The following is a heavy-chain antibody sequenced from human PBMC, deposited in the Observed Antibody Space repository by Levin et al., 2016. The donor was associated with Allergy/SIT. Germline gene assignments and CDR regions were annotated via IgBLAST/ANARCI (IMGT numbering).Heavy chain of an antibody. D-gene: IGHD6-13*01. V-gene: IGHV3-21*01. CDR3: ARDGYSGTGRMFDY. Sequence: GGSLRLSCAASGFTFSSYSINWVRQAPGKGLEWVSSISGSSIYVYYADSLKGRFTISRDNTKNSVYLQMNSLRAEDTAVYHCARDGYSGTGRMFDYWGQGTLVTVSS. CDR1: GFTFSSYS. J-gene: IGHJ4*02. CDR2: ISGSSIYV.